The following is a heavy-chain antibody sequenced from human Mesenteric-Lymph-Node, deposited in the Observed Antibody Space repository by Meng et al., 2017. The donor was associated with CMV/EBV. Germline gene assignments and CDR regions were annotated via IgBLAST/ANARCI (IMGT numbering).Heavy chain of an antibody. J-gene: IGHJ4*02. CDR2: ISSSGSTI. CDR3: ASPSLGDFWSGYHY. D-gene: IGHD3-3*01. V-gene: IGHV3-48*03. CDR1: GFTFSSYE. Sequence: LSLTCAASGFTFSSYEMNWVRQAPGKGLEWVSYISSSGSTIYYADSVKGRFTISRDNAKNSLYLQMNSLRAEDTAVYYCASPSLGDFWSGYHYWGQGTLVTVSS.